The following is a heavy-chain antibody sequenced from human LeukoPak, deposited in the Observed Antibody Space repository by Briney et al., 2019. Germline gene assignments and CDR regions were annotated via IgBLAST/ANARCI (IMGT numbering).Heavy chain of an antibody. Sequence: GASVKVSCKASGYTFTSYGISWVRQAPGQGLEWMGWISAYNGNTNYAQKLQGRVTMTTDTSTSTAYMELRSLRSDDTAVYYCASYYYDFWSGYSHDAFDIWGQGTMVTVSS. CDR1: GYTFTSYG. CDR2: ISAYNGNT. CDR3: ASYYYDFWSGYSHDAFDI. J-gene: IGHJ3*02. D-gene: IGHD3-3*01. V-gene: IGHV1-18*01.